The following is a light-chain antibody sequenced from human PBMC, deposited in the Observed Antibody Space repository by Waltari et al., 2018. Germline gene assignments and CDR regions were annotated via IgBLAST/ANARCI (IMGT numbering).Light chain of an antibody. CDR1: QSVSSN. CDR2: GAS. CDR3: QQYNNWPRRT. J-gene: IGKJ1*01. V-gene: IGKV3-15*01. Sequence: EIVMTQSPATLSVSPGERATLSCRASQSVSSNLAWYQQKPGQAPRLLIYGASTRATGIPARFSGSGSGTEFTLTISSRQSEDLAVYYCQQYNNWPRRTFGQGTKVEIK.